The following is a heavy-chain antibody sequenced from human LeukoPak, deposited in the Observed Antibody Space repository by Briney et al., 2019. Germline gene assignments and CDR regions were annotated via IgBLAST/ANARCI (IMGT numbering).Heavy chain of an antibody. D-gene: IGHD2-21*01. V-gene: IGHV4-59*12. CDR2: IYYSGST. CDR1: GGSISSYY. J-gene: IGHJ3*02. Sequence: SETLSLTCTVSGGSISSYYWSWIRQPPGKGLEWIVYIYYSGSTNYNPSLKSRVTISVDTSKNQFSLKLSSVTAADTAVYYCARAVWFPVPEAFDIWGQGTMVTVSS. CDR3: ARAVWFPVPEAFDI.